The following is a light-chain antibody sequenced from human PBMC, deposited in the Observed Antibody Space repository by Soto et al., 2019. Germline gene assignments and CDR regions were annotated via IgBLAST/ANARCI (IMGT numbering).Light chain of an antibody. CDR3: QRYNSYPWT. J-gene: IGKJ1*01. Sequence: DIQRTQSPSTLSPSVGDRVTITCRASQSVSSWLAWYQQKPGKASKLLIYQASSLESGVPSRFSGSGSGTECTLTINSLQPDVFATYYCQRYNSYPWTVGQGAEVEIK. CDR2: QAS. CDR1: QSVSSW. V-gene: IGKV1-5*03.